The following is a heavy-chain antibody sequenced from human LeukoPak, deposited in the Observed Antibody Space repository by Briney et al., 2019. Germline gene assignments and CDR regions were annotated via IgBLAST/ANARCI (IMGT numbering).Heavy chain of an antibody. CDR3: ARGGKLRVAAAGRYSYYYYGMDV. Sequence: AETLSLTCAVYAGSFSGYYWSWIRQPPGKGLEWIGEINHSGSTKYNPSLKSRVTMSVDTSKNQFSLKLSSVTAADTAVYYCARGGKLRVAAAGRYSYYYYGMDVWGQGTTVTVSS. CDR2: INHSGST. V-gene: IGHV4-34*01. D-gene: IGHD6-13*01. CDR1: AGSFSGYY. J-gene: IGHJ6*02.